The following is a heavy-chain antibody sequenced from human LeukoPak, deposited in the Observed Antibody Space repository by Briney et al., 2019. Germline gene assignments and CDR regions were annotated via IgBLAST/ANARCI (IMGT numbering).Heavy chain of an antibody. CDR1: GFTFENYW. J-gene: IGHJ4*02. D-gene: IGHD5-18*01. Sequence: GGSLRLSCAASGFTFENYWMSWVRQAPGKGPEGVANIKQDGSVEHYLDSVKGRFTISRDNAKNSLILQMNSLRAEDTAVYYCARWAGVTDYWGQGTLVTVSS. V-gene: IGHV3-7*01. CDR2: IKQDGSVE. CDR3: ARWAGVTDY.